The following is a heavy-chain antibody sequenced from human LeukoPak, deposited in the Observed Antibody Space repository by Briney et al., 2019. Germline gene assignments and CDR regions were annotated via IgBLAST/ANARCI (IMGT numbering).Heavy chain of an antibody. Sequence: SQTLSLTCAISGDSVSNYTTAWNWIRQSPSRGLEWLGRTYYRSKWYNEYAVSVKSRITIDPDTSKNQFSLQLSSVTPEDTAVYYCARGYYCDSWGQGILVTVSS. CDR1: GDSVSNYTTA. CDR2: TYYRSKWYN. V-gene: IGHV6-1*01. CDR3: ARGYYCDS. J-gene: IGHJ4*02.